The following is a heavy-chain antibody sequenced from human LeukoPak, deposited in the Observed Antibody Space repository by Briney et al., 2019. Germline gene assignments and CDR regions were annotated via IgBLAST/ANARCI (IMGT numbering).Heavy chain of an antibody. J-gene: IGHJ5*02. CDR2: IYYSGST. CDR1: GGSISSYY. Sequence: PSETLSLTCTVSGGSISSYYWSWIRQPPGKGLEWIGYIYYSGSTNYNPSLKSRVTILVDTTKNQFSLKLSSVTAADTGVYYCARRIDSGPGIAAAGLFDPWGQGTLVTVSS. D-gene: IGHD6-13*01. CDR3: ARRIDSGPGIAAAGLFDP. V-gene: IGHV4-59*08.